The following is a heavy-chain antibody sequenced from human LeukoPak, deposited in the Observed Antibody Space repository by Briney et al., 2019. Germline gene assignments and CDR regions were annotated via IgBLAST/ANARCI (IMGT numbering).Heavy chain of an antibody. V-gene: IGHV3-33*06. CDR3: AKMEVVTADDKYFQY. Sequence: GGSLRLSCATSGFTFSSNWMSWVRHAPGRGLDWVAVIWCDGSNKYYADSVKGRFTISRDNSKNTLYLQMNSLRAEDTAVYYCAKMEVVTADDKYFQYWGQGTLVTVSS. J-gene: IGHJ1*01. D-gene: IGHD2-21*02. CDR2: IWCDGSNK. CDR1: GFTFSSNW.